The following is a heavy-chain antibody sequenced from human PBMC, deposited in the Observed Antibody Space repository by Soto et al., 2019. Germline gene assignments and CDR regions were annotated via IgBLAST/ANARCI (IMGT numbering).Heavy chain of an antibody. CDR2: MNPNSGNT. CDR3: ARERTVAGNDY. CDR1: GYTFTSYD. J-gene: IGHJ4*02. Sequence: GPPVKVSCKASGYTFTSYDINWVRQATGQGLEWMGWMNPNSGNTGYAQKFQGRVTMTRNTSISTAYMELSSLRSEDTAVYYCARERTVAGNDYWGQGTLVTVSS. D-gene: IGHD6-19*01. V-gene: IGHV1-8*01.